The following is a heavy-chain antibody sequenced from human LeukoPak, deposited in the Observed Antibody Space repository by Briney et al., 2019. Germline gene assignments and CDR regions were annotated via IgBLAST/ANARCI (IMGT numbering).Heavy chain of an antibody. D-gene: IGHD3-22*01. V-gene: IGHV3-11*04. CDR3: ARDGDTSGYTD. J-gene: IGHJ4*02. CDR1: GFTFSNCY. CDR2: INSRSNVI. Sequence: GGSLRLSCAASGFTFSNCYMSWIRQAPGKGPEWVSFINSRSNVIHYADSVKGRFTISRDNAQNSLFLQMNNLRADDTAVYYCARDGDTSGYTDWGQGTLVTVSS.